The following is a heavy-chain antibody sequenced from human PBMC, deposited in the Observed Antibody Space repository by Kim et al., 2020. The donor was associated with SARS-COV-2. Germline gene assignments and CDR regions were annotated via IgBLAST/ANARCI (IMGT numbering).Heavy chain of an antibody. Sequence: GGSLRLSCAASGFTFSSYAMHWVRQAPGKGLEWVAVISYDGSNKYYADSVKGRFTISRDNSKNTLYLQMNSLRAEDTVVYYCARVRSGSYLYYFDYWGQG. CDR3: ARVRSGSYLYYFDY. J-gene: IGHJ4*02. CDR1: GFTFSSYA. D-gene: IGHD1-26*01. V-gene: IGHV3-30-3*01. CDR2: ISYDGSNK.